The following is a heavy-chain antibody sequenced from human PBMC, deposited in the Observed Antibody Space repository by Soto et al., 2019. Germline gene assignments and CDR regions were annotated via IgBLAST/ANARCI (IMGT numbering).Heavy chain of an antibody. CDR1: DCSVSSDRFY. V-gene: IGHV4-31*03. D-gene: IGHD5-12*01. Sequence: SETLSLTCNFSDCSVSSDRFYWTWMRQRQGKGVEWIGYISYRANPYYHPSLKSRVTISIDTSKNQFSLRLNSVTVADTAVYYCARSGYSRSDFDHWGQGTLVTAPQ. CDR2: ISYRANP. CDR3: ARSGYSRSDFDH. J-gene: IGHJ4*01.